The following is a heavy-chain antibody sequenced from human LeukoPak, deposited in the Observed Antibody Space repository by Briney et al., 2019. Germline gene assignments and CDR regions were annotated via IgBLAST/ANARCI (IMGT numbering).Heavy chain of an antibody. Sequence: ETLSLTCTVSGGSISSSSYYWGWIRQPPGKGLEWIGSIYYSGSTYYNPSLKSRVTISVDTSKNQFSLKLSSVTAADTAVYYCARHIPPCSSTSCYGGYSYGYGDPGWFDPWGQGTLVTVSS. D-gene: IGHD2-2*01. CDR3: ARHIPPCSSTSCYGGYSYGYGDPGWFDP. J-gene: IGHJ5*02. CDR1: GGSISSSSYY. V-gene: IGHV4-39*01. CDR2: IYYSGST.